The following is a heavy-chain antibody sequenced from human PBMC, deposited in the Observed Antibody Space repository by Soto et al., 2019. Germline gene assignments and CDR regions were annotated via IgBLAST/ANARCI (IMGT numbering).Heavy chain of an antibody. CDR1: GFTFSSYA. D-gene: IGHD3-22*01. Sequence: EVQLLESGGGLVQPGGSLRLSCAASGFTFSSYAMSWVRQAPGKGLEWVSAISGSGGSTYYTDSVKGRFTISRDNSKNTLYLQMNSLRAADTAVYYCAKEPRPYYYDSSGYYSGYFQHWGQGTLVTVSS. J-gene: IGHJ1*01. CDR3: AKEPRPYYYDSSGYYSGYFQH. V-gene: IGHV3-23*01. CDR2: ISGSGGST.